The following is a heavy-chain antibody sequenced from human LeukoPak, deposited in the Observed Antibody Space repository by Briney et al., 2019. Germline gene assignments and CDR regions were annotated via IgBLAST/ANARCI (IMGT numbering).Heavy chain of an antibody. CDR3: ARDKGRYCTNGVCYNYYYGMGV. Sequence: SVKVSCKASGGTFSSYAISWVRQAPGQGLEWMGGIIPIFGTANYAQKFQGRVTITADESTSTAYMELSSLRSEDTAVYYCARDKGRYCTNGVCYNYYYGMGVWGQGTTVTVSS. V-gene: IGHV1-69*13. D-gene: IGHD2-8*01. J-gene: IGHJ6*02. CDR2: IIPIFGTA. CDR1: GGTFSSYA.